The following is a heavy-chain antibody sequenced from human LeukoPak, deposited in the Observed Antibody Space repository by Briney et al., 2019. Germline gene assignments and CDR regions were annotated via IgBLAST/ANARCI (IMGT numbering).Heavy chain of an antibody. V-gene: IGHV3-74*01. CDR1: GXTFSTYW. D-gene: IGHD6-6*01. CDR2: INSDGRST. J-gene: IGHJ5*02. Sequence: PGGSLRLSCAASGXTFSTYWMHWVRQAPGKGLVWVSRINSDGRSTSYADSVKGRFTISRDKAKNTLYLQMNSLRAEDTAVYYCAREDRIPARNYNWFDPWGQGTLVTVSS. CDR3: AREDRIPARNYNWFDP.